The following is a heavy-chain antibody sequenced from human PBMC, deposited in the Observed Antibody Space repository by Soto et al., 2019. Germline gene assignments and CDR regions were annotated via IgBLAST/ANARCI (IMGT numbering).Heavy chain of an antibody. CDR1: GGSISSSSYY. CDR2: IYYSGST. CDR3: ARQRTEQGYCSGGSCYSMWLGMDV. Sequence: SETLSLTCTVSGGSISSSSYYWGWIRQPPGKGLEWIGSIYYSGSTYYNPSLKSRVTISVDTSKNQFSLKLSSVTAADTAVYYCARQRTEQGYCSGGSCYSMWLGMDVWGQGTTVT. V-gene: IGHV4-39*01. J-gene: IGHJ6*02. D-gene: IGHD2-15*01.